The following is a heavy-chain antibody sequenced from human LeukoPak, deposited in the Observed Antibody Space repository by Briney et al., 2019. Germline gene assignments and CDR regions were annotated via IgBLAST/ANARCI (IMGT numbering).Heavy chain of an antibody. V-gene: IGHV1-69*01. J-gene: IGHJ4*02. CDR2: IIPILATA. CDR1: GGTFSTYA. CDR3: ATSPTSDSPGY. D-gene: IGHD2-21*02. Sequence: SVKVSCKASGGTFSTYAISWVRQAPGQGLEWMGGIIPILATANYAQKFQGRVTITADESTSTAYMELSSLRSEDTAAYYCATSPTSDSPGYWGQGTLVTVSS.